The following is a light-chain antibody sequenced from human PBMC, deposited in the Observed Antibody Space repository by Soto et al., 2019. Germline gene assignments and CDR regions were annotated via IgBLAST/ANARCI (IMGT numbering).Light chain of an antibody. J-gene: IGKJ3*01. CDR2: GAS. CDR1: QSVSSN. V-gene: IGKV3D-15*01. Sequence: EIVMTQSPATLSVSPGERATLSCRASQSVSSNLAGYQQKPGQAHRLLIYGASTRATGIPARFSGSGSGTEFTLTISILQSEVFAVYYCQQYNNWPFTFGPGTKVDIK. CDR3: QQYNNWPFT.